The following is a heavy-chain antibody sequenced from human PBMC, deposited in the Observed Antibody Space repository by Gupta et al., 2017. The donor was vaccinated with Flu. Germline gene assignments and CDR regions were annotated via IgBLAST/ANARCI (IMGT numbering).Heavy chain of an antibody. D-gene: IGHD6-19*01. J-gene: IGHJ6*02. CDR2: IIPIFGTA. V-gene: IGHV1-69*01. CDR3: ARDSPGIAVSHGMDV. Sequence: APGQGLEWMGGIIPIFGTANYAQKFQGRVTITADESTSTAYMELSSLRSEDTAVYYCARDSPGIAVSHGMDVWGQGTTVTVSS.